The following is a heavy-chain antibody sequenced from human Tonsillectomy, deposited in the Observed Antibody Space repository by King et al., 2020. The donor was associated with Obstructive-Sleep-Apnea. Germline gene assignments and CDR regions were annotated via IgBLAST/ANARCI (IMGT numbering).Heavy chain of an antibody. CDR1: GFPFGDYA. CDR3: SRIGSGRSYDY. V-gene: IGHV3-49*03. CDR2: IRTKVYGGTT. J-gene: IGHJ4*02. Sequence: VQLVESGGGLVQPGRSLRLSCAASGFPFGDYAMTWFRQAPRKGLEWVGSIRTKVYGGTTKYAASVAGRFTISRNESKNIVYLQMNSLKTEDTGLYYCSRIGSGRSYDYWGQGTLVTVSS. D-gene: IGHD6-19*01.